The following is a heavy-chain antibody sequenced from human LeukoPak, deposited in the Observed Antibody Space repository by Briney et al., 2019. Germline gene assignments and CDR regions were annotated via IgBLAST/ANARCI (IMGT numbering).Heavy chain of an antibody. J-gene: IGHJ4*02. CDR3: ARDLATRQRTRLYDS. V-gene: IGHV3-66*01. Sequence: PWGSLRLSCAASGISVSSNYMSWVRQAPGKGLQCVSVIYVDGSTYYADSVKGRITISRDNSRSTLYLQMNSLRAEDTAVYYCARDLATRQRTRLYDSWGQGALVTVSS. CDR2: IYVDGST. CDR1: GISVSSNY. D-gene: IGHD3-16*02.